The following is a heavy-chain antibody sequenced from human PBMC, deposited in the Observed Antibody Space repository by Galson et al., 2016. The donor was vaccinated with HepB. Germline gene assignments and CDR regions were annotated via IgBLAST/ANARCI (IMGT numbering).Heavy chain of an antibody. CDR3: AKVGDKYYFDY. D-gene: IGHD4-17*01. CDR1: GFTFSSYG. V-gene: IGHV3-30*18. Sequence: SLRLSCAASGFTFSSYGIRWVRQAPGKGLEWVAVISYDGSNKKYADSVKGRFTISRDNSKNTLYLQMNSLRAEDTAVYYCAKVGDKYYFDYWGQGTLVTVSS. J-gene: IGHJ4*02. CDR2: ISYDGSNK.